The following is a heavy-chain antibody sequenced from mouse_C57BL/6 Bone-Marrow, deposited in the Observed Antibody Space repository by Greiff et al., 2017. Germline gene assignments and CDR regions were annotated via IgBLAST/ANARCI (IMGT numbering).Heavy chain of an antibody. J-gene: IGHJ4*01. D-gene: IGHD3-3*01. CDR2: IYPRSGNT. CDR1: GYTFTSYG. Sequence: QVQLQQSGAELARPGASVKLSCKASGYTFTSYGISWVKQRTGQGLEWIGEIYPRSGNTYYNQKFKGKATLTVDQSSSTAYMQLNSLTSEDSAVYYCARGGCAMDYWGQGTSVTVSS. CDR3: ARGGCAMDY. V-gene: IGHV1-81*01.